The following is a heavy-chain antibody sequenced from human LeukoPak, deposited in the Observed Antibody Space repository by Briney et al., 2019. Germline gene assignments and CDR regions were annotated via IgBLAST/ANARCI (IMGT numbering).Heavy chain of an antibody. D-gene: IGHD1-26*01. CDR3: AKGHAPSGSYADY. CDR2: ISGSGDDT. J-gene: IGHJ4*02. V-gene: IGHV3-23*01. Sequence: SGGSLRVSCAASGFTFSNYAMTRVRQAPGKGLEWVSSISGSGDDTYYADAVKGRFTVSRDNSKNTLYVQMNSLRAEDTAVYYCAKGHAPSGSYADYWGQGTLVTVSS. CDR1: GFTFSNYA.